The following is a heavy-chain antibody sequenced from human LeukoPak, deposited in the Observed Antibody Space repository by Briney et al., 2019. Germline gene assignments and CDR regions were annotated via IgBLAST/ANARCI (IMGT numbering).Heavy chain of an antibody. J-gene: IGHJ3*02. D-gene: IGHD3-3*01. CDR1: GFTFSSYW. CDR2: IKSDGTIT. V-gene: IGHV3-74*01. CDR3: VRAVRFLVFDS. Sequence: GGSLRLSCAASGFTFSSYWMHWVRQAPGRGLVWVSRIKSDGTITTYADSVKGRFTISRDNAKNTLYLQMNSLRDEDTAVYFCVRAVRFLVFDSWGQGTMVTVSS.